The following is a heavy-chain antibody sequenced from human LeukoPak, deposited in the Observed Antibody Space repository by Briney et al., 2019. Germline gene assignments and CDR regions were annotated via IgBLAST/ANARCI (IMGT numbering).Heavy chain of an antibody. D-gene: IGHD3-22*01. Sequence: GGSLRLSCAASGFTSSDYYMSWIRQAPGKGLEWVSYISSSGSTIYYADSVKGRFTISRDNAKNSLYLQMNSLRAEDTAVYYCARDLYYYDSSRMDVWGQGTTVTVSS. CDR1: GFTSSDYY. CDR3: ARDLYYYDSSRMDV. V-gene: IGHV3-11*01. CDR2: ISSSGSTI. J-gene: IGHJ6*02.